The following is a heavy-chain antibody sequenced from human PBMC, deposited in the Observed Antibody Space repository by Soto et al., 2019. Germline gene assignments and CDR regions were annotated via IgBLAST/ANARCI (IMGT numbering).Heavy chain of an antibody. V-gene: IGHV1-18*01. Sequence: QVQLVQSGPEVKKPGASVKVSCKASGNTFASHGFSWVRQAPGQGREWMGWMSGFNGQTNYALKFQGRVTLTTDTSTSTAFMELRSMRSDDTAVYFFARVDPRGVAVLGDYWGQGTLVTVSS. CDR2: MSGFNGQT. CDR3: ARVDPRGVAVLGDY. CDR1: GNTFASHG. J-gene: IGHJ4*02. D-gene: IGHD6-19*01.